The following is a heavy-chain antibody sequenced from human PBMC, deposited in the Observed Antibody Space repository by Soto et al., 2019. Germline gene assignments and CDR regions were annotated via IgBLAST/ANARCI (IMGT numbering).Heavy chain of an antibody. CDR1: GFTFSSYA. Sequence: PGGSLRLSCAASGFTFSSYAMSWVRQAPGKGLEWVSAISGSGGSTYYADSVKGRFTISRDNSKNTLYLQMNSLRAEDTAVYYCATDPTDGSRPGDYWGQGTLVTVSS. CDR3: ATDPTDGSRPGDY. J-gene: IGHJ4*02. D-gene: IGHD3-10*01. CDR2: ISGSGGST. V-gene: IGHV3-23*01.